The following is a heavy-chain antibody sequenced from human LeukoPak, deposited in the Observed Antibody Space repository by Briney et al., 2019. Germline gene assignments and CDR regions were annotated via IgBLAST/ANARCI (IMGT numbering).Heavy chain of an antibody. CDR2: TNHSGST. D-gene: IGHD6-19*01. CDR3: ARRLPPSWSSGWRRYVNWFDP. J-gene: IGHJ5*02. V-gene: IGHV4-34*01. Sequence: SETLSLTCAVYGGSFSGYYWSWIRQPPGKGLEWIGETNHSGSTNYNPSLKSRVTISVDTSKNQFSLKLSSVTAADTAVYYCARRLPPSWSSGWRRYVNWFDPWGQGTLVTVSS. CDR1: GGSFSGYY.